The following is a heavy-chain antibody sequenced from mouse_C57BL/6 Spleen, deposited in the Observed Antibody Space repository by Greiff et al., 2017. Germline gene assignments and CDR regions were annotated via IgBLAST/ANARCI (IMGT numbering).Heavy chain of an antibody. CDR3: ARRSSYVGYAMDY. CDR2: IDPEDGET. V-gene: IGHV14-2*01. J-gene: IGHJ4*01. CDR1: GFNIKDYY. D-gene: IGHD1-1*01. Sequence: VQLQQSGAELVKPGASVKLSCTASGFNIKDYYMHWVKQRTEQGLEWIGRIDPEDGETKYAPKFQGKATIAAGTSSNTADLQLSSLATEDTAVYYCARRSSYVGYAMDYWGQGTSVTGSS.